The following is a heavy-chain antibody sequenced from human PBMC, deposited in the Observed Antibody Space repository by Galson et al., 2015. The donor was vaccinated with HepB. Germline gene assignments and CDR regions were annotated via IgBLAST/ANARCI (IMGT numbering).Heavy chain of an antibody. CDR3: ARDGWSGNYFDGAFDM. Sequence: SVKVSCKASGSTFSSYSISWVRQAPGQGLEWMGRITPILGRANYAQKFQVRVTITADKSTNTSYMEVSSLRSEDTAVYYCARDGWSGNYFDGAFDMWGQGTMVTVSS. CDR1: GSTFSSYS. V-gene: IGHV1-69*04. CDR2: ITPILGRA. J-gene: IGHJ3*02. D-gene: IGHD1-26*01.